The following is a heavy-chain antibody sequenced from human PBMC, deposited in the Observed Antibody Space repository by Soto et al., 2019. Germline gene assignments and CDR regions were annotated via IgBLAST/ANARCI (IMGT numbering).Heavy chain of an antibody. Sequence: PSETLSLTSAVSGGSISSGGYSWSWIRQPPGKGLEWIGYIYHSGSTHYNPSLKSRVTISVDRSKNQFSLKLSSVTAADTAVYYCAAGGGLPRYYWGQGTLVTVSS. D-gene: IGHD5-12*01. CDR1: GGSISSGGYS. J-gene: IGHJ4*02. V-gene: IGHV4-30-2*01. CDR3: AAGGGLPRYY. CDR2: IYHSGST.